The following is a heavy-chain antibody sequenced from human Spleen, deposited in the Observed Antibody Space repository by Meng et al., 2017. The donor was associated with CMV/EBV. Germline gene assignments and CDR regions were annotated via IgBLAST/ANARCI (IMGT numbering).Heavy chain of an antibody. CDR1: GYTFTSYY. J-gene: IGHJ4*02. Sequence: GAKVKKPGASVQVSCKASGYTFTSYYMHWVRQAPGQGLEWMGISNPSGGSTSYAQKFQGRVTMTRDTSTSTVYMELSSLRSEDTAVYYCSLRIAAAGTDYWGQGTLVTVSS. CDR2: SNPSGGST. CDR3: SLRIAAAGTDY. D-gene: IGHD6-13*01. V-gene: IGHV1-46*01.